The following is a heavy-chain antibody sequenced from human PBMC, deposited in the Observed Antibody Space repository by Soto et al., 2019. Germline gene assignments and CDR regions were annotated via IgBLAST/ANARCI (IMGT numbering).Heavy chain of an antibody. D-gene: IGHD1-7*01. V-gene: IGHV3-21*01. Sequence: GGSLRLSCAASGFTFSSDSMGWVRQAPGKGLEWVASISSSGSFVSYADSVKGRFTISRDNAKNSLYLQMRSLKDEDTAVYYCARDTQSGTRLDWLDSCSQGTLVAVYS. CDR3: ARDTQSGTRLDWLDS. J-gene: IGHJ5*01. CDR1: GFTFSSDS. CDR2: ISSSGSFV.